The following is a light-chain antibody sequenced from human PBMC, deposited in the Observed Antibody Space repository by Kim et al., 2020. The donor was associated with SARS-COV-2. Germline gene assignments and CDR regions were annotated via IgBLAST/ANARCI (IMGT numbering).Light chain of an antibody. CDR2: DAS. Sequence: LSPGESATLSCRASQSVSSYLAWYQQKPGQAPRLLISDASNRASGIPARFSGSGSGTDFTLTISSLEPEDFAVYYCQQRSNWPITFGQGTRLEIK. CDR1: QSVSSY. CDR3: QQRSNWPIT. J-gene: IGKJ5*01. V-gene: IGKV3-11*01.